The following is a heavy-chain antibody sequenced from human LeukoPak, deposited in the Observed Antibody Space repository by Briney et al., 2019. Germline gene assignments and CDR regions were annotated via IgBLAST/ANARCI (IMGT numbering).Heavy chain of an antibody. CDR2: IYYSGYT. D-gene: IGHD3-16*01. V-gene: IGHV4-59*01. Sequence: SETLSLTCTVSGGSISSYYWSWIRQPPWKGLKWIGNIYYSGYTTYSPSLRSGVTVSVDTSKNQFSLKLSSVTAADTAVYYCARETSQKGAHYMDVWGKGTPITISS. J-gene: IGHJ6*03. CDR1: GGSISSYY. CDR3: ARETSQKGAHYMDV.